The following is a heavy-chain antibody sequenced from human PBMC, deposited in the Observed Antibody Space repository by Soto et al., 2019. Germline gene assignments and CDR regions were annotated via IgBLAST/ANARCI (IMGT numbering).Heavy chain of an antibody. Sequence: SETLSLTCGVTGASSSAHYWTWLRQSPGKGLEWIGEIHYSRGTNYNPSLKSRVTTSIDTSKNQFSLKLSSVTAAVTAVYYGARGVPGVSESFYKGRFDYWGQGTQVTVSS. J-gene: IGHJ4*02. CDR2: IHYSRGT. V-gene: IGHV4-34*01. D-gene: IGHD3-10*01. CDR3: ARGVPGVSESFYKGRFDY. CDR1: GASSSAHY.